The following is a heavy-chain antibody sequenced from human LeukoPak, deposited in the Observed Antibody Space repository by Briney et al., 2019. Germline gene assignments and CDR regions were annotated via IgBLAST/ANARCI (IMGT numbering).Heavy chain of an antibody. J-gene: IGHJ4*02. V-gene: IGHV5-51*01. CDR2: IYPRDSDT. Sequence: GESLKISGQAFGYSFTSSWIGWVRQRPGKGLEWMGIIYPRDSDTRYSPSFQGQVTISVDKSISTAYLQWSSLKASDTAMYYCGRQGDYFDSWGQGTLVTVSS. CDR1: GYSFTSSW. CDR3: GRQGDYFDS.